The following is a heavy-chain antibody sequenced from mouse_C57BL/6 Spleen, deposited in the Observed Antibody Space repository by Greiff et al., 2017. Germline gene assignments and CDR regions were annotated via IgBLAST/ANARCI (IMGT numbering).Heavy chain of an antibody. Sequence: QLQQSGAELVRPGASVTLSCQASGYTFTDYEMHWVKQTPVPGLEWIGAIDPETGGTAYNQKFKGKAILTADKSTSTAYMALRSLASEDSAVYYCTSNSYAMDYWGQGTSVTVSS. CDR2: IDPETGGT. CDR3: TSNSYAMDY. V-gene: IGHV1-15*01. CDR1: GYTFTDYE. D-gene: IGHD1-3*01. J-gene: IGHJ4*01.